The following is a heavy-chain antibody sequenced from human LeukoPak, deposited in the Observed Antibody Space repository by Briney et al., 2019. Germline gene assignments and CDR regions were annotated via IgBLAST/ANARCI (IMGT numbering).Heavy chain of an antibody. Sequence: GGSLRLSCAASGFTLSSYGMSWVRQAPGKGLEWVSAISGSDGGTYYADSVKGRFTISRDNAKNSLYLQMNSLRAEDTAVYYCAREAIAVAGTFGYWGQGTLVTVSS. CDR2: ISGSDGGT. D-gene: IGHD6-19*01. CDR1: GFTLSSYG. CDR3: AREAIAVAGTFGY. J-gene: IGHJ4*02. V-gene: IGHV3-23*01.